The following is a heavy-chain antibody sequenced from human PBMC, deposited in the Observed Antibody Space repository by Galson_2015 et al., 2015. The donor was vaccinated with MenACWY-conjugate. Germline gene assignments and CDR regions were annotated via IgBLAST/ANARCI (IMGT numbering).Heavy chain of an antibody. CDR1: GFTFDDYG. Sequence: SLRLSCATSGFTFDDYGMNWVRQVPGKGLEWVAGINWNGGHTTYLDSVTGRFTISRDNAKNSLYLQMNSLRAEDKAFYYCARDRGSRSDYYYDGMDVWGIGTWVTFSS. CDR2: INWNGGHT. J-gene: IGHJ6*04. D-gene: IGHD1-26*01. V-gene: IGHV3-20*04. CDR3: ARDRGSRSDYYYDGMDV.